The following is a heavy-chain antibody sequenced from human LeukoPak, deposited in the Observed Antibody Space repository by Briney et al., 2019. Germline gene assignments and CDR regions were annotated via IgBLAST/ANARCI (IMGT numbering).Heavy chain of an antibody. CDR3: ARLTTGTNDY. CDR2: INHSGST. J-gene: IGHJ4*02. CDR1: GGSISSSGYY. D-gene: IGHD4-17*01. V-gene: IGHV4-39*07. Sequence: SETLSLTCTVSGGSISSSGYYWSWIRQPPGKGLEWIGEINHSGSTNYNPSLKSRVTISVDTSKNQFSLKLSSVTAADTAVYYCARLTTGTNDYWGQGTLVTVSS.